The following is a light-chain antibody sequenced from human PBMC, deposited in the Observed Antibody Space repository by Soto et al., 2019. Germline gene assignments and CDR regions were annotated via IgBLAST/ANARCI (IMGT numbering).Light chain of an antibody. CDR1: SSDVGGYNY. J-gene: IGLJ1*01. V-gene: IGLV2-11*01. CDR3: CSYAGSYV. CDR2: DVS. Sequence: QSVLTQPRSVSGSPGQSVTISCTGTSSDVGGYNYVSWYQQHPGKAPKLMMYDVSKRPSGVPDRVSGSKSGNTASLTISGLQAEDEADYYCCSYAGSYVFGTGTKLTVL.